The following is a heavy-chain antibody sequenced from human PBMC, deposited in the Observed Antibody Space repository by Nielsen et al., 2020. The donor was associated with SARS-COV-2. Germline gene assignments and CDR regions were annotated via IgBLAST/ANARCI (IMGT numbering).Heavy chain of an antibody. J-gene: IGHJ4*02. CDR3: ARDLDSGYFDY. D-gene: IGHD3-10*01. V-gene: IGHV3-7*01. Sequence: ESLKISCAASGFTFSSYWMSWVRQAPGKGLEWVANIKQDGSEKYYVDSVKGRFTISRDNAKNSLYLQMNSLRAEDTAVYYCARDLDSGYFDYWGQGTLVTVSS. CDR2: IKQDGSEK. CDR1: GFTFSSYW.